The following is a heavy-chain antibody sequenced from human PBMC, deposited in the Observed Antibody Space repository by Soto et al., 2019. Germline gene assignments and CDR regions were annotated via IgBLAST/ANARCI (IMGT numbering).Heavy chain of an antibody. CDR3: ARGDILTGDY. D-gene: IGHD3-9*01. J-gene: IGHJ4*02. CDR1: EFTFNVFV. V-gene: IGHV3-21*01. CDR2: ISSGSNSI. Sequence: GGSLRLSCVASEFTFNVFVMHWVRQAPGKGLEWVSSISSGSNSIYYADSVKGRFTISRDNAKNSLYLQMNSLRAEDTAVYYCARGDILTGDYWGQGALVTVSS.